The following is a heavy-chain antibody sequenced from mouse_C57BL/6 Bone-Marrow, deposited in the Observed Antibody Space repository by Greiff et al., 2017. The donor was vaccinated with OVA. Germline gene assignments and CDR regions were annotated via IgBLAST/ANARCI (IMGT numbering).Heavy chain of an antibody. Sequence: VQLQQSGAELVRPGASVKLSCTASGLNIKDYYMHWVKQRPEQGLEWIGRIDPEDGDTEYATKLQGKATMTADTSSNTAYLQLSSQTSEDTAVYYCTTDYGSSYSYFDVWGTGTTVTVSS. CDR1: GLNIKDYY. D-gene: IGHD1-1*01. CDR3: TTDYGSSYSYFDV. V-gene: IGHV14-1*01. J-gene: IGHJ1*03. CDR2: IDPEDGDT.